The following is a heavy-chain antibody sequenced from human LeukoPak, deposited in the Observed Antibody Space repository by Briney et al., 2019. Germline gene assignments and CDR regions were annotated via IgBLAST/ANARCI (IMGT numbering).Heavy chain of an antibody. CDR3: AKDGGSGYYYFDY. CDR2: ISGSGGST. CDR1: GFTFSSYA. J-gene: IGHJ4*02. D-gene: IGHD3-22*01. V-gene: IGHV3-23*01. Sequence: GGSLRLSCAASGFTFSSYAMSWVRQAPGKGLEWVSAISGSGGSTYYADSVKGRFTISRDNSKNTLYVQMNSLRAEDTAVYYCAKDGGSGYYYFDYWGQGTLITVSS.